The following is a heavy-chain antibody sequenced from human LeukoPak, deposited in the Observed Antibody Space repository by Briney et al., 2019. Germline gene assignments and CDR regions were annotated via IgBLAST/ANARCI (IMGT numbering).Heavy chain of an antibody. D-gene: IGHD3-9*01. CDR1: GGTFSSYA. J-gene: IGHJ3*02. Sequence: SVKVSCKASGGTFSSYAISWVRQAPGQGLEWMGGIIPTFGTANYAQKSQGRVTITTDESTSTAYMELSSLRSEDTAVYYCASWLYYDILTGYYSEDAFDIWGQGTLVTVSS. V-gene: IGHV1-69*05. CDR3: ASWLYYDILTGYYSEDAFDI. CDR2: IIPTFGTA.